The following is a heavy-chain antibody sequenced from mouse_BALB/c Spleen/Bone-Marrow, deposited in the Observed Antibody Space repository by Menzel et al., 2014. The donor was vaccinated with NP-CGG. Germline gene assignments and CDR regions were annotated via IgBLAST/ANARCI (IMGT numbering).Heavy chain of an antibody. CDR3: ARGDYGSTYWFAY. D-gene: IGHD1-1*01. CDR2: IWAGGGT. J-gene: IGHJ3*01. Sequence: VQLVESGPGLVAPSQRLSIPCTVSGFPLSSYGVHWVRQPPGKGLEWLGIIWAGGGTNYNSALMSRLSISKDNSKSXVFLGMNSLQTDDTAMYYCARGDYGSTYWFAYWGQGTLVTVSA. CDR1: GFPLSSYG. V-gene: IGHV2-9*02.